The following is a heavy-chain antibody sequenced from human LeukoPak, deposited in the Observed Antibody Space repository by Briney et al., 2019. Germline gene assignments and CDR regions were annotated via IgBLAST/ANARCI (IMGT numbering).Heavy chain of an antibody. CDR3: ARGRRIVVVLGATRAHRDYYMDV. V-gene: IGHV4-59*12. D-gene: IGHD2-15*01. J-gene: IGHJ6*03. Sequence: SETLSLTCTVSGGSISSYYWSWIRQPSGKGLEWIGYIYYSGSTNYNPSLKSRVTISVDTSKNQFSLKLSSVTAADTAVYYCARGRRIVVVLGATRAHRDYYMDVWGKGTTVTVSS. CDR1: GGSISSYY. CDR2: IYYSGST.